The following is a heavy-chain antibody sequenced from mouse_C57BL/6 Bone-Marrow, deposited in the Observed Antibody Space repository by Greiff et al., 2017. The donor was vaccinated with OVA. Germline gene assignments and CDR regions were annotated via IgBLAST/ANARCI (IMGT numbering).Heavy chain of an antibody. CDR3: ARYYCSSYWYFDV. CDR2: IDPENGDT. Sequence: EVQLQQSGAELVRPGASVKLSCTASGFNIKDDYMHWVKQSPEQGLEWIGWIDPENGDTEYVSKFQGKSTITADTTSNTAYLQLSSLTSEDTAVYYCARYYCSSYWYFDVWGTGTTVTVSS. V-gene: IGHV14-4*01. J-gene: IGHJ1*03. CDR1: GFNIKDDY. D-gene: IGHD1-1*01.